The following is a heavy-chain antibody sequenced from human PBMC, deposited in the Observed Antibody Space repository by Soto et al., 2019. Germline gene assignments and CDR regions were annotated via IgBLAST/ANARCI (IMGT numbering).Heavy chain of an antibody. CDR2: MNPNSGNT. CDR1: GYTFTSYD. V-gene: IGHV1-8*01. Sequence: GASVKVSCKASGYTFTSYDINWVRQATGQGLEWMGWMNPNSGNTGYAQKFQGRVTMTRNTSISTAYMELSSLRYEDTAVYYCARGSLHLGEVSLYRFIYWGQGTLVTVSS. CDR3: ARGSLHLGEVSLYRFIY. J-gene: IGHJ4*02. D-gene: IGHD3-16*02.